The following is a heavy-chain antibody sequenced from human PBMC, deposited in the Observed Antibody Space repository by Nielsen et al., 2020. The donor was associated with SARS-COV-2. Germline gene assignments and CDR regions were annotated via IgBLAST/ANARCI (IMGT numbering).Heavy chain of an antibody. CDR3: ARAQAPQYSSGWYWRDWFDP. J-gene: IGHJ5*02. CDR2: ISSSSSYI. CDR1: GFTFSSYS. V-gene: IGHV3-21*01. D-gene: IGHD6-19*01. Sequence: GESLKISCAASGFTFSSYSMNWVRQAPGKGLEWVSSISSSSSYIYYADSVKGRFTISRDNAKNSLYLQMNSLRAEDTAVYYCARAQAPQYSSGWYWRDWFDPWGQGTLVTVPS.